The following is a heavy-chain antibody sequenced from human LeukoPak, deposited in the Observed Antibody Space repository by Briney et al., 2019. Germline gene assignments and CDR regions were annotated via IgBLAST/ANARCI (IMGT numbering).Heavy chain of an antibody. CDR1: GYTFTGYY. J-gene: IGHJ4*02. CDR2: VDPEDGET. Sequence: ASVKVSCKASGYTFTGYYMHWVQQAPGKGLEWMGLVDPEDGETIYAEKFQGRVTITADTSTDTAYMELSSLRSEDTAVYYCATSPSSSSGYWGQGTLVTVSS. CDR3: ATSPSSSSGY. D-gene: IGHD6-6*01. V-gene: IGHV1-69-2*01.